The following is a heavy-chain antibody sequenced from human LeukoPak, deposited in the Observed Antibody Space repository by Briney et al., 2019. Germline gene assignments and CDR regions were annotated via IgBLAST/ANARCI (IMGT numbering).Heavy chain of an antibody. CDR2: INPNSGGT. Sequence: ASVKVSCKASGYIFTDYYMHWVRQAPGQGLEWMGWINPNSGGTSYAQRFQGRVTMTRGTSISTAYMELSRLRSDDTAVYYCARDPPGSATSRQVFDVWGQGTMVTVSS. CDR3: ARDPPGSATSRQVFDV. V-gene: IGHV1-2*02. D-gene: IGHD4-11*01. J-gene: IGHJ3*01. CDR1: GYIFTDYY.